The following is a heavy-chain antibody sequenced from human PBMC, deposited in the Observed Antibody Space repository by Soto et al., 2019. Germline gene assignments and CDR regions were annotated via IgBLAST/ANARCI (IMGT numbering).Heavy chain of an antibody. V-gene: IGHV1-3*01. Sequence: ASVKVSCKASGYTFTSCGIHWVRQAPGQRLEWTGWINAGNGNTKYSEKFQGRVTITRDTSASTAYLELSSLRSEDTAVYYCARDPNDSSAYYHHYYYGMDVWGQGTTVTVSS. CDR3: ARDPNDSSAYYHHYYYGMDV. D-gene: IGHD3-22*01. J-gene: IGHJ6*02. CDR1: GYTFTSCG. CDR2: INAGNGNT.